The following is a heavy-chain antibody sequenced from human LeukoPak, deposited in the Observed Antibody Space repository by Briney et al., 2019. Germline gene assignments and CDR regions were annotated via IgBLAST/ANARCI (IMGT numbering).Heavy chain of an antibody. Sequence: PSETLSLTCSVSGDSISIYYWSWIRQPPGKGLEWIGSISYSGSTYYNPSLKSRVTISVDTSKNQFSLMLSSVTAADTAVYYCARRITGTTSDSFDYWGQGTLVTVSS. D-gene: IGHD1-20*01. CDR2: ISYSGST. V-gene: IGHV4-39*01. CDR3: ARRITGTTSDSFDY. CDR1: GDSISIYY. J-gene: IGHJ4*02.